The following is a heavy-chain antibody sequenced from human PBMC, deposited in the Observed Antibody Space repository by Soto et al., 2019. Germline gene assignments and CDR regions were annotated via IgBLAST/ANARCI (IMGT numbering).Heavy chain of an antibody. Sequence: GASVKVSCKVSGYTLTELSMHWVRQAPGKGLEWMGGFDPEDGETIYAQKFQGRVTMTEDTSTDTAYMELSSLRSEDTAVYYCATVPSSWARHDAFDIWGQGTMVTVSS. D-gene: IGHD6-13*01. V-gene: IGHV1-24*01. CDR1: GYTLTELS. CDR2: FDPEDGET. J-gene: IGHJ3*02. CDR3: ATVPSSWARHDAFDI.